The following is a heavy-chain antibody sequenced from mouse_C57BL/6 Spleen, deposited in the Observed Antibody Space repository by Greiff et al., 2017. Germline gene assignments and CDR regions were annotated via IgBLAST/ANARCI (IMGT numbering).Heavy chain of an antibody. CDR1: GFNIKDDY. D-gene: IGHD1-1*01. V-gene: IGHV14-4*01. CDR2: IDPENGDT. Sequence: EVQLQQSGAELVRPGASVKLSCTASGFNIKDDYMHWVKQRPEQGLEWIGWIDPENGDTEYASKFQGKATITADKSSNTAYLQLSSLTSEDAAVYYCARGYGSSCFAYWGQGTLVTVSA. CDR3: ARGYGSSCFAY. J-gene: IGHJ3*01.